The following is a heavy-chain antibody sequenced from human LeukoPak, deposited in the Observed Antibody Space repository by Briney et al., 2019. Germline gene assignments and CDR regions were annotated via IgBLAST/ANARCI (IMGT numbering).Heavy chain of an antibody. CDR3: AKDDLRGYDSSGGWFDP. V-gene: IGHV3-30*18. D-gene: IGHD3-22*01. J-gene: IGHJ5*02. Sequence: GGSLRLSCAASGFTFSSYGMHWVRQAPGKGLEWVAVISYDGSNKYYADSVKGRFTISRDNSKNTLYPRMNSLRAEDTAVYCCAKDDLRGYDSSGGWFDPWGQGRLVSVCS. CDR2: ISYDGSNK. CDR1: GFTFSSYG.